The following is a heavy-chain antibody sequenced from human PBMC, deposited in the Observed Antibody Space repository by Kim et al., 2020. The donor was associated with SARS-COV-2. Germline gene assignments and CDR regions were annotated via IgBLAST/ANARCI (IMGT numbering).Heavy chain of an antibody. Sequence: RNSQNFQGRVTITRDTSATTAYMELSSLTSKDTAVYYCAREGSGSYNWFDHWGQGTLVTVSS. CDR3: AREGSGSYNWFDH. V-gene: IGHV1-3*01. D-gene: IGHD3-10*01. J-gene: IGHJ5*02.